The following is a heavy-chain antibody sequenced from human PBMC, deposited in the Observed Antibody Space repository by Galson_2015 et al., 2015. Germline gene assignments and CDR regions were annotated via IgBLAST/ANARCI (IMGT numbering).Heavy chain of an antibody. CDR2: TYYRSKWYY. CDR3: ARDTPSDRWHPDAFDI. CDR1: GDSVSSNSAS. V-gene: IGHV6-1*01. D-gene: IGHD2-21*02. J-gene: IGHJ3*02. Sequence: CAISGDSVSSNSASWNWIRQSPSRGLEWLGRTYYRSKWYYDYAASVKCRIAVNPDTSKNQFSLQLNSVIPEDTAVYYCARDTPSDRWHPDAFDIWGQGTLVTVSS.